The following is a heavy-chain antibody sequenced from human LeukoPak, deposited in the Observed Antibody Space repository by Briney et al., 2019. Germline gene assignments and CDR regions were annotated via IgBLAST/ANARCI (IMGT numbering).Heavy chain of an antibody. D-gene: IGHD3/OR15-3a*01. J-gene: IGHJ4*02. Sequence: ASVRVSCKLSDNRLTQLPMHWVRQAPGEGLEWVGGFRPENDVPIYAQKFQGRVAMTTDTSTDTAYMELRSLKSDDTAAYFCATLLDSFWSGHSVPPEDYWGQGTLVTVSS. CDR2: FRPENDVP. CDR1: DNRLTQLP. V-gene: IGHV1-24*01. CDR3: ATLLDSFWSGHSVPPEDY.